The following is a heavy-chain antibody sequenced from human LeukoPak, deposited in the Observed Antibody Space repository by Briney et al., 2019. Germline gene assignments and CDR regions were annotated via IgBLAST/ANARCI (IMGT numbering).Heavy chain of an antibody. CDR2: IYYSGST. CDR1: GGSISSGGYY. J-gene: IGHJ4*02. Sequence: SQTLSLTCAVSGGSISSGGYYWSWIRQHPGKGLEWIGYIYYSGSTYYNPSLKSRVTISVGTSKNQFSLKLSSVTAADTAVYYCAKYSSGWERYFDYWGQGTLVTVSS. CDR3: AKYSSGWERYFDY. V-gene: IGHV4-31*11. D-gene: IGHD6-19*01.